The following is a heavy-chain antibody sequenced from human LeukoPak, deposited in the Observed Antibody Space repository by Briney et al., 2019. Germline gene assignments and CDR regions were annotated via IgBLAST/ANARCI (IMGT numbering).Heavy chain of an antibody. CDR2: ISASGYST. J-gene: IGHJ4*02. CDR3: AKDVYNWSFYFDY. CDR1: GFTFSSYA. D-gene: IGHD1-20*01. Sequence: GGSLRLSCAASGFTFSSYAMSWVRQAPGKGLEWVSAISASGYSTYYADSVKGRFTISRDNSKKTLYLQMNSLRAEDTAIFYCAKDVYNWSFYFDYWGQGTLVTVSS. V-gene: IGHV3-23*01.